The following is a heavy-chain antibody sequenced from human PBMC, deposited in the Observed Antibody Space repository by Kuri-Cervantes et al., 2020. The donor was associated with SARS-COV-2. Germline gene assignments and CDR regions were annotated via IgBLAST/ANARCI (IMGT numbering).Heavy chain of an antibody. D-gene: IGHD6-13*01. J-gene: IGHJ6*02. CDR2: IVPVFAAT. Sequence: VKVSCKASGGIFRSYAISWVRQAPGLGLEWMGRIVPVFAATNYAPNFQGRVTISADESTSTAYMELSSLRSEDTAVYYCARESFGPIAAAGTRGYGMDVWGQGTTVTVSS. CDR3: ARESFGPIAAAGTRGYGMDV. V-gene: IGHV1-69*01. CDR1: GGIFRSYA.